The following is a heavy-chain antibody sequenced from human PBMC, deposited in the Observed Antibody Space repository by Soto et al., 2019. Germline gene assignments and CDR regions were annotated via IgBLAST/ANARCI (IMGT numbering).Heavy chain of an antibody. CDR2: IYYSGST. CDR1: GGSISSSNYY. Sequence: SETLSLTCTVSGGSISSSNYYWGWIRQPPGRGLEWIGSIYYSGSTYYNPSLKSRVTISVDTSKNQFSLKLSSVTAADTAVYYCASPGVYYYDSSGYRNFDYWGQGTLVTVSS. V-gene: IGHV4-39*01. CDR3: ASPGVYYYDSSGYRNFDY. D-gene: IGHD3-22*01. J-gene: IGHJ4*02.